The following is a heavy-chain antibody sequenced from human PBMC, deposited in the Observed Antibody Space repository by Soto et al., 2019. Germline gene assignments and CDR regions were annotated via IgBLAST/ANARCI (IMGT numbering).Heavy chain of an antibody. D-gene: IGHD1-26*01. V-gene: IGHV4-39*01. CDR2: IYYSGST. CDR1: GVSVSSSSYY. Sequence: PSETLSLTCTVSGVSVSSSSYYWGWVRQPPGKGLEWIGSIYYSGSTFYNPSLKSRVTVSIDTSKNQFSLKLSSVTAADTAVYYCARWEYADVDLTHWYFDLWGRGSLVTVSS. J-gene: IGHJ2*01. CDR3: ARWEYADVDLTHWYFDL.